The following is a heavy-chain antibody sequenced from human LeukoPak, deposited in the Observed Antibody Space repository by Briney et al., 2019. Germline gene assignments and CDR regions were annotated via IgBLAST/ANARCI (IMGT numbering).Heavy chain of an antibody. V-gene: IGHV3-66*04. D-gene: IGHD1-26*01. CDR2: IYSGGST. CDR1: GGSISSYY. CDR3: ARPIVGATTDAYFDY. J-gene: IGHJ4*02. Sequence: PSETLSLTCTVSGGSISSYYWSLVRQAPGKGLEWVSVIYSGGSTYYADSVKGRFTISRDNSKNTLYLQMNSLRAEDTAVYYCARPIVGATTDAYFDYWGQGTLVTVSS.